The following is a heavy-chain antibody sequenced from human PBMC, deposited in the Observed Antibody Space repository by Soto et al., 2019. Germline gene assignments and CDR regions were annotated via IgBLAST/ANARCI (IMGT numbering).Heavy chain of an antibody. V-gene: IGHV3-48*03. D-gene: IGHD6-13*01. J-gene: IGHJ4*02. CDR2: ISTSGVV. Sequence: PGGSLRLSCVVSGFFFAGYEMNWVRQAPGKGLEWVSYISTSGVVYYGDSVRGRFTVSRENDENSLYLQMNSLRAEDTAVYYCSRTLIAGHSDYWGQGTMVTVSS. CDR1: GFFFAGYE. CDR3: SRTLIAGHSDY.